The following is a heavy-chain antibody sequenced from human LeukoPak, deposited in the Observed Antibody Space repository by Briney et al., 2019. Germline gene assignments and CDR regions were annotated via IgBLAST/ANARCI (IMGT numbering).Heavy chain of an antibody. V-gene: IGHV4-59*12. CDR2: IYYSGST. CDR3: AREGPMFDSGSYSKSLGY. CDR1: GGSISSYY. Sequence: PSETLSLTCTVSGGSISSYYWSWIRQPPGTGLEWIGYIYYSGSTNYKSSLKSRVTISVDTSKNQFSLKVTSVTAADTAVYYCAREGPMFDSGSYSKSLGYWGQGFLVTVSS. J-gene: IGHJ4*02. D-gene: IGHD3-10*01.